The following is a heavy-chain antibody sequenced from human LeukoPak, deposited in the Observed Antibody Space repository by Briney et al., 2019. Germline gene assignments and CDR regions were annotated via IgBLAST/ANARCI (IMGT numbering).Heavy chain of an antibody. CDR2: ISYDGSNK. J-gene: IGHJ6*02. CDR3: ARDEGSGTSYYYYYGMDV. D-gene: IGHD3-10*01. CDR1: GFTFSSYA. Sequence: GGSLRLSCAASGFTFSSYAMHWVRQAPGKGLEWVAVISYDGSNKYYADSVKGRFTISRDNSKNTRYLQMNSLRAQGPAVYYCARDEGSGTSYYYYYGMDVWGQGTTVTVSS. V-gene: IGHV3-30-3*01.